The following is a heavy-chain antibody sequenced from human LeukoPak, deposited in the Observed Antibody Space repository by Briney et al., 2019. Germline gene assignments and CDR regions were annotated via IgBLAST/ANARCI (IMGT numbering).Heavy chain of an antibody. V-gene: IGHV3-53*04. CDR2: IYSGGST. D-gene: IGHD2-15*01. CDR1: GFTVSSNY. J-gene: IGHJ4*02. CDR3: ARGSWQLPLDY. Sequence: PGGSRRLSCAASGFTVSSNYMSWVRQAPGKGLEWVSVIYSGGSTYYADSVKGRFTISRHNSKNTLYLQMNSLRAEDTAVYYCARGSWQLPLDYWGQGALVTVSS.